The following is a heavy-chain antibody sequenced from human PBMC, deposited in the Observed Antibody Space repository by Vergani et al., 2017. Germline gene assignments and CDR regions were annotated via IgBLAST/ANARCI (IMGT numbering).Heavy chain of an antibody. CDR1: GYTFTSYG. V-gene: IGHV1-18*04. CDR3: ARVSYYDILTGYPKGRNWFDP. CDR2: ISAYNGNT. J-gene: IGHJ5*02. Sequence: QVQLVQSGAEVKKPGASVKVSCKASGYTFTSYGISWVRQAPGQGLEGMGWISAYNGNTNYAQKLQGRVTMTTDTSTSTAYMGLRSLRSDDTAVYYCARVSYYDILTGYPKGRNWFDPWGQGTLVTVSS. D-gene: IGHD3-9*01.